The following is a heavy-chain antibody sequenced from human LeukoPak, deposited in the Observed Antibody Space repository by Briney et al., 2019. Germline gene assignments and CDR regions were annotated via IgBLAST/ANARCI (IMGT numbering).Heavy chain of an antibody. CDR3: ARAYCTNGVCFPTHAFDI. CDR1: GYTFTGYY. CDR2: INPNSGGT. J-gene: IGHJ3*02. D-gene: IGHD2-8*01. V-gene: IGHV1-2*02. Sequence: ASVKVSCKASGYTFTGYYMHWVRQAPGQGLEWMGWINPNSGGTNYAQKFQGRVTMTRDTSISTAYMELSRLRSDDTAVYYCARAYCTNGVCFPTHAFDIWGQGTMVTVSS.